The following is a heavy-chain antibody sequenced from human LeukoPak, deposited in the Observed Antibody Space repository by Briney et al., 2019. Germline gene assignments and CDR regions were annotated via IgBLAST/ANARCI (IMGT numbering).Heavy chain of an antibody. CDR1: GYTFSSYY. J-gene: IGHJ5*02. CDR3: ARGVRIAVAGTGWFDP. Sequence: GASVKVSCKASGYTFSSYYMHWVRQAPGQGLEWMGWINPNSGGTNYAQKLQGRVTMTRDTSISTAYMELSRLRSDDTAVYYCARGVRIAVAGTGWFDPWGQGTLVTVSS. CDR2: INPNSGGT. D-gene: IGHD6-19*01. V-gene: IGHV1-2*02.